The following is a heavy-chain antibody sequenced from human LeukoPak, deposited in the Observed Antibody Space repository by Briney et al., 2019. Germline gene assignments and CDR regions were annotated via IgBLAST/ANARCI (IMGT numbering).Heavy chain of an antibody. Sequence: SETLSLTCTVSGGSISSSDYYWGWIRQPPGKGLEWIGSIFYSGTSYYSPSLKSRLTISVDTSKNQFSLKLFFVTAADTAIYYCARQYAIFGVVHWFDPWGQGTLVTVSS. CDR1: GGSISSSDYY. CDR3: ARQYAIFGVVHWFDP. CDR2: IFYSGTS. J-gene: IGHJ5*02. V-gene: IGHV4-39*01. D-gene: IGHD3-3*01.